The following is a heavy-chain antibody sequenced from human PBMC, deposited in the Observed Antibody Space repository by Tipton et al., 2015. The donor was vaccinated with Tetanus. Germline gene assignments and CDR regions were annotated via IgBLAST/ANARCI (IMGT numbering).Heavy chain of an antibody. CDR3: ARAYRDSSGYFYYFDY. J-gene: IGHJ4*02. CDR1: GFTVSSNY. V-gene: IGHV3-53*01. Sequence: VQLVQSGGGLIQPGGSLRLSCAASGFTVSSNYMSWVRQAPGKGLEWVSVIYSGGSTYYADSVKGRFTISRDNSKNTLYLQMNSLRAEDTAVYYCARAYRDSSGYFYYFDYWGQGTLVTVSS. D-gene: IGHD3-22*01. CDR2: IYSGGST.